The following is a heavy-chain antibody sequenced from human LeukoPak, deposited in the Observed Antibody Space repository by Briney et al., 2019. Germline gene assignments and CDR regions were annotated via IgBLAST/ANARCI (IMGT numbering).Heavy chain of an antibody. J-gene: IGHJ6*03. V-gene: IGHV4-59*12. CDR2: IYYSGST. CDR3: ASFQGDYYYYYMDV. Sequence: ASETLSLTCTVSGGSISSYYWSWIRQPPGKGLEWIGYIYYSGSTNYNPSLKSRVTISVDTSKNQFSLKLSSVTAADTAVYYCASFQGDYYYYYMDVWGKGTTVTVSS. CDR1: GGSISSYY. D-gene: IGHD3-16*01.